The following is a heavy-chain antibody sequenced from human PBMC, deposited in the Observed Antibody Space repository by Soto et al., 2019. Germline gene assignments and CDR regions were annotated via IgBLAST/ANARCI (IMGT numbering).Heavy chain of an antibody. J-gene: IGHJ5*02. CDR1: GFTFSSYA. CDR2: ISGSGGST. V-gene: IGHV3-23*01. Sequence: EVQLLESGGGLVQPGGSLRLSCAASGFTFSSYAMSWVRQAPGKGLEWVSAISGSGGSTYYADSVKGRFTISRDNTKNTLYLQMNSLRAVDTAVYYCAKDXYXXXXSYXXSXXXWFDPXXQGTLVTFSS. CDR3: AKDXYXXXXSYXXSXXXWFDP. D-gene: IGHD3-10*01.